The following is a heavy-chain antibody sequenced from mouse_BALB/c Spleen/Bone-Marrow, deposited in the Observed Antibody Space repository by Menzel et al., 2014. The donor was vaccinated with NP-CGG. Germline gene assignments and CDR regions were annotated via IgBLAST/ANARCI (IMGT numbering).Heavy chain of an antibody. D-gene: IGHD2-1*01. V-gene: IGHV1S130*01. CDR1: GYTFTSSW. CDR2: IHPNSGNT. Sequence: QVQLKQSGSVLVRPGASVKLSCKASGYTFTSSWMHWEKQRPGQGLEWIGEIHPNSGNTNYNEKFKGKATLTVDTSSSTAYVDLSSLTSEDSAVYYCAKEKIYGNYLWYFDVWGAGTTVTVSS. J-gene: IGHJ1*01. CDR3: AKEKIYGNYLWYFDV.